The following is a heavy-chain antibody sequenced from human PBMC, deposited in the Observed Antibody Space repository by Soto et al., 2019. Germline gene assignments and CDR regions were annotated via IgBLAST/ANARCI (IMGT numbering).Heavy chain of an antibody. J-gene: IGHJ4*02. Sequence: GGSLRLSCAASGFTFSSYAMSWVRQAPGKGLEWVSAISGSGGSTYYADSVKGRFTISRDNSKNTLYLQMISLRAEDAAVYYCAKGGTITGTSYFDYWGQGTLVTVSS. V-gene: IGHV3-23*01. CDR1: GFTFSSYA. CDR2: ISGSGGST. CDR3: AKGGTITGTSYFDY. D-gene: IGHD1-7*01.